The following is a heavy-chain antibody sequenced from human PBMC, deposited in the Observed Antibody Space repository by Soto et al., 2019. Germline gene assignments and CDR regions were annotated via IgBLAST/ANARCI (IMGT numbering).Heavy chain of an antibody. Sequence: EVQLVESGGGLVQPGGSLRLSCAASGYTVSSNHMTWVRQAPGMGLECVSVIYSGGGTYYADSVKGRFTISRDNSKSPVYLQMNSLRAEDTAVYYCARRGSNSFDYWGQGSLVTVSS. D-gene: IGHD5-12*01. J-gene: IGHJ4*02. CDR2: IYSGGGT. CDR3: ARRGSNSFDY. CDR1: GYTVSSNH. V-gene: IGHV3-66*01.